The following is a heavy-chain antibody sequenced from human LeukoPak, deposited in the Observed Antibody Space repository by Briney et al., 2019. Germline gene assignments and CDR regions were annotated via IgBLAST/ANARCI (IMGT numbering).Heavy chain of an antibody. D-gene: IGHD5-24*01. CDR1: GYTLTGYY. CDR3: ARDGDGYNLD. J-gene: IGHJ4*02. Sequence: ASVKVSCKASGYTLTGYYLHWVRQAPGQGLEWVGGVNSNNGDTHYAQNFQGRVTMTRDTSISTAYMELSRLGSDDTAVYYCARDGDGYNLDWGQGTLVTVSS. CDR2: VNSNNGDT. V-gene: IGHV1-2*02.